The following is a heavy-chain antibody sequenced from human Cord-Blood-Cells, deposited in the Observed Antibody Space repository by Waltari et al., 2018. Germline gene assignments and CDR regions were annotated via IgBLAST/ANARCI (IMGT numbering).Heavy chain of an antibody. J-gene: IGHJ3*02. Sequence: QVQLQESGPGLVKPSETLSLTCTVSGGSISSYYWSWIRQPPGKGLEWIGYINYSGSTNSTPSLKSRVTISVDTSKNQFSLKLSSVTAADTAVYYCARSHTRGDAFDIWGQGTMVTVSS. CDR1: GGSISSYY. CDR2: INYSGST. D-gene: IGHD3-16*01. V-gene: IGHV4-59*08. CDR3: ARSHTRGDAFDI.